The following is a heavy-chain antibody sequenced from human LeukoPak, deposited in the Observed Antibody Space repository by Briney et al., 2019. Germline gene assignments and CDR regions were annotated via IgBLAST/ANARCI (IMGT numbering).Heavy chain of an antibody. CDR1: GGTFSSYA. Sequence: WASVKVSCKASGGTFSSYAISWVRQAPGQGLEWMGRIIPIFGIANYAQKFQGRVTITADKSTSTAYMELSSLRSEDTAVYYCARHREGLLWFGDLPHPLDYWGQGTLVTVSS. CDR3: ARHREGLLWFGDLPHPLDY. CDR2: IIPIFGIA. D-gene: IGHD3-10*01. V-gene: IGHV1-69*04. J-gene: IGHJ4*02.